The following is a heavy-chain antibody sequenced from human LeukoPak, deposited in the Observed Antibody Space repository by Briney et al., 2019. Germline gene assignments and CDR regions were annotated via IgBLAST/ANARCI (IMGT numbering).Heavy chain of an antibody. Sequence: PGGSLRLSCVTSGFPFSTYSMNWVRQAPGKGLEWLSYITSTSDTIYYADSVKGRFTISRDNAKNSLYLQMNSLRAEDTAVYYCARDSDIVATIHFDYWGQGTLVTVSS. CDR3: ARDSDIVATIHFDY. J-gene: IGHJ4*02. D-gene: IGHD5-12*01. CDR2: ITSTSDTI. V-gene: IGHV3-48*04. CDR1: GFPFSTYS.